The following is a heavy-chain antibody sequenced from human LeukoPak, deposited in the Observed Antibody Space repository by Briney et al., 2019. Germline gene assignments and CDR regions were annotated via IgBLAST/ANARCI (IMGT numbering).Heavy chain of an antibody. CDR2: MNPSGST. V-gene: IGHV4-34*01. D-gene: IGHD3-22*01. CDR1: GGSFSGYY. J-gene: IGHJ6*03. CDR3: ARGRQDVTMIVVVMSAVSYYLDV. Sequence: ETLSLTCAVYGGSFSGYYWTWIRQTPGKGLEWIGEMNPSGSTNYNPSLKSRVTISVDTSKNQFSLKLSSVTAADTAVYYCARGRQDVTMIVVVMSAVSYYLDVWGKGTTVTVSS.